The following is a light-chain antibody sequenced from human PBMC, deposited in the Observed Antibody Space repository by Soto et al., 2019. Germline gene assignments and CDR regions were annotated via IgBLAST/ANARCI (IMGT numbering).Light chain of an antibody. J-gene: IGKJ1*01. V-gene: IGKV3-20*01. CDR1: QSVSSTY. CDR2: GAS. Sequence: EIVLTKSPGTLYLSPGERATLSCRASQSVSSTYLAWYQQKPGQAPRLLIYGASSRATGIPARFSGSGSGTDFTLTISRLEPEDFAVYYCQQSGSSPQTFGQGTKVEIK. CDR3: QQSGSSPQT.